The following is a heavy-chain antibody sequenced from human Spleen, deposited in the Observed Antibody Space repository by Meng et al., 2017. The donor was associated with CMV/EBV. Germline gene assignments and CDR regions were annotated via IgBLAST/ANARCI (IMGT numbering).Heavy chain of an antibody. J-gene: IGHJ6*02. CDR3: ARDQEYCSSTSCYFKVYYYYYGMDV. D-gene: IGHD2-2*01. CDR1: GFTFSGHD. CDR2: ISYDGSK. Sequence: GESLKISCAASGFTFSGHDIHWVRQGPGKGLELVAVISYDGSKSVEGRFTISRDNSKNTLYLQMNSLRAEDTAVYYFARDQEYCSSTSCYFKVYYYYYGMDVWGQGTTVTVSS. V-gene: IGHV3-30*01.